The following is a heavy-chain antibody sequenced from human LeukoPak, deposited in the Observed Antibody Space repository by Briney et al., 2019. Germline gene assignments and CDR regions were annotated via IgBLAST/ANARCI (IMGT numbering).Heavy chain of an antibody. D-gene: IGHD1-26*01. J-gene: IGHJ4*02. CDR2: INHSGST. CDR3: ARLIVGATDFDY. Sequence: SETLSLTCAVYGGSFSGYYWSWIRQPPGKGLEWIWEINHSGSTSYNPSLKSRVTISVDTSKNQFSLKLSSVTAADTAVYYCARLIVGATDFDYWGQGTLVTVSS. CDR1: GGSFSGYY. V-gene: IGHV4-34*01.